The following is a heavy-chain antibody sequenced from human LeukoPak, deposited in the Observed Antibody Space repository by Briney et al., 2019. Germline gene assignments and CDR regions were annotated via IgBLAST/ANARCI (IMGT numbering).Heavy chain of an antibody. CDR3: AKLGHNLASGRGYFDH. CDR2: ISHNGDIT. J-gene: IGHJ4*02. Sequence: GGSLRLSCAASGFTFSNYAMSWVRQAPGKGLEWVSVISHNGDITRYADSVKGRFTISRDNSKNTLYLQMNSLGGEDTAVYYCAKLGHNLASGRGYFDHWGQGTLVTVSS. V-gene: IGHV3-23*01. D-gene: IGHD3-10*01. CDR1: GFTFSNYA.